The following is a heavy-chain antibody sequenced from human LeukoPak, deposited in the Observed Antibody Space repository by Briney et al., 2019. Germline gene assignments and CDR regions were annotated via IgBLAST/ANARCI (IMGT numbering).Heavy chain of an antibody. D-gene: IGHD3-3*01. CDR1: GFTFSSYA. J-gene: IGHJ4*02. CDR3: ARPSLRFLEWLPFDY. Sequence: GGSLRLSCAASGFTFSSYAMHWVRQAPGKGLEWVAVISYDGSNKYYADSVKGRFTISRDNSKNTLYLQMNSLRAEDTAVYYCARPSLRFLEWLPFDYWGQGTLVTVSS. CDR2: ISYDGSNK. V-gene: IGHV3-30-3*01.